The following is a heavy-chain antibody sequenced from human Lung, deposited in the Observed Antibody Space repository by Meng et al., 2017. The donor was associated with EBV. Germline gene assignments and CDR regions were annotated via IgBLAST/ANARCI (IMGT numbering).Heavy chain of an antibody. J-gene: IGHJ4*02. Sequence: VLVQWAGPVKGARSQSLSLTRALCGDIVSSNISAWQWIRQSPSGGLEWMGRTYYRSKWYTDYAVSVKSRIAVNPDTSKNQFSLKLSYVTAADTAVYYCARVCEVCLDYWGQGTLVTVSS. CDR3: ARVCEVCLDY. D-gene: IGHD5/OR15-5a*01. CDR1: GDIVSSNISA. CDR2: TYYRSKWYT. V-gene: IGHV6-1*01.